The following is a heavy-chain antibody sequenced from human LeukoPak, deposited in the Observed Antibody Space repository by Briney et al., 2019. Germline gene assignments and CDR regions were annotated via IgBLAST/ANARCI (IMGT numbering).Heavy chain of an antibody. D-gene: IGHD6-13*01. CDR2: ISSSSSYI. J-gene: IGHJ4*02. Sequence: GGSLRLSCAASGFTFSSYSMNWVRQAPGKGLEWVSSISSSSSYIYYADSVKGRFTISGDNAKNSLYLQMNSLRAEDTAVYYCAKDHTSSWYYFDYWGQGTLVTVSS. V-gene: IGHV3-21*01. CDR3: AKDHTSSWYYFDY. CDR1: GFTFSSYS.